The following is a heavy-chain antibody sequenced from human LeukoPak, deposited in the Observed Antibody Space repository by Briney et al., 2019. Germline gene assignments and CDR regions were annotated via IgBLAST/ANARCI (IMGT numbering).Heavy chain of an antibody. Sequence: QPGGSLRLSCAASGFTLSDYWMSWVRQAPGKGLEWVANMNRDGSEKNYVDSVKGRFTISRDNAKNSLYLQMNSLRAEDTAVYYCARGPDYYDSSGPFDYWGQGTLVTVSS. CDR2: MNRDGSEK. V-gene: IGHV3-7*01. J-gene: IGHJ4*02. CDR1: GFTLSDYW. D-gene: IGHD3-22*01. CDR3: ARGPDYYDSSGPFDY.